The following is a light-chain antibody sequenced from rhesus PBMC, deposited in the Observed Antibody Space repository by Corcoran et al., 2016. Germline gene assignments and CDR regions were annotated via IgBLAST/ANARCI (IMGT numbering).Light chain of an antibody. V-gene: IGKV2-72*01. CDR3: VQAISFPPT. J-gene: IGKJ4*01. CDR2: GGS. CDR1: QSLLHSNGNTY. Sequence: DIVMTQTPLSLSITPGEPASISCRSSQSLLHSNGNTYLHWYLQKPGQSPQLLIYGGSNRASGVPDRFRGRGSGTDFTRKINKVEAEDVGVYYCVQAISFPPTFGGGTKVEIK.